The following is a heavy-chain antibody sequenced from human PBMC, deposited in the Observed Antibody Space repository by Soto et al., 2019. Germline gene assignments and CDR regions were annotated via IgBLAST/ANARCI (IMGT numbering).Heavy chain of an antibody. CDR3: ARIAMPARPRWYNWFDP. J-gene: IGHJ5*02. V-gene: IGHV1-8*02. Sequence: ASVKVSCKTSGYTFNDYGINWVRHATGQGLEWIGWINPNSGETGYAQRFQGRVTMTTSSSLSTAYLELSSLTSDDTAVYYCARIAMPARPRWYNWFDPWGQGTLVTVSS. D-gene: IGHD2-2*01. CDR2: INPNSGET. CDR1: GYTFNDYG.